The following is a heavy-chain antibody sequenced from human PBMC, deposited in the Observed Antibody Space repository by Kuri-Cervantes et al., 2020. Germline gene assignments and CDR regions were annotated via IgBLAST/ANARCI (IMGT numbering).Heavy chain of an antibody. CDR3: ASSGSSTFYY. V-gene: IGHV4-61*08. D-gene: IGHD3-10*01. CDR1: GGSISSGDYY. J-gene: IGHJ4*02. Sequence: SEPLSLTCTVSGGSISSGDYYWSWIRQPPGKGLEWIGYIYYSGSTNYNPSLKSRVTLSVDTSKNQFSLKLSSVTAADTAVYYCASSGSSTFYYWGQGTLVTVSS. CDR2: IYYSGST.